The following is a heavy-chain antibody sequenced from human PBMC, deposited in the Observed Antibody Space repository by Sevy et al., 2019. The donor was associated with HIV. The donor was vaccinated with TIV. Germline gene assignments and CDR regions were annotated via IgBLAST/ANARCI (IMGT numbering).Heavy chain of an antibody. CDR3: ARGGYYGSGSNRYYYYGMDV. Sequence: GGSLRLSCAASGFTFSSYEMNWVRQAPGKGLEWVSYISSSGSTIYYADSVKGRFTISRDNAKNSLYLQMNSLRAEDTAVYYCARGGYYGSGSNRYYYYGMDVWGQGTTVTVSS. CDR2: ISSSGSTI. CDR1: GFTFSSYE. D-gene: IGHD3-10*01. V-gene: IGHV3-48*03. J-gene: IGHJ6*02.